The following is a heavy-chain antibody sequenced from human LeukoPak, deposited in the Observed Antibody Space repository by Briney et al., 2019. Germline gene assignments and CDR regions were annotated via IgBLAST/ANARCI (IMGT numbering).Heavy chain of an antibody. J-gene: IGHJ4*02. CDR3: ARDSSMLRGPLVIYYFDF. D-gene: IGHD3-10*01. CDR2: ISTSERI. Sequence: PSETLSLTCTVSGGSISSGGNYWSWIRQPAGKGLEWIGHISTSERITSNPSLKSRVTISLDESKNQFSLKLSSVTAVDTAVYYCARDSSMLRGPLVIYYFDFWGQGTLVTVSS. CDR1: GGSISSGGNY. V-gene: IGHV4-61*09.